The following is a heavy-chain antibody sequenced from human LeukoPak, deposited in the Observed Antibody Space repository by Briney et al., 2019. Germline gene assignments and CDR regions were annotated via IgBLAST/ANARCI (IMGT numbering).Heavy chain of an antibody. J-gene: IGHJ4*02. V-gene: IGHV3-9*01. CDR2: ISWNSGSI. D-gene: IGHD3-22*01. Sequence: GGSLRLSSAASGFTFDDYAMHWVRQAPGKGLEWVSGISWNSGSIGYADSVKGRFTISRDNAKNSLYLQMNSLRAEDTALYYCAIYYYDSSGYRGDYWGQGTLVTVSS. CDR3: AIYYYDSSGYRGDY. CDR1: GFTFDDYA.